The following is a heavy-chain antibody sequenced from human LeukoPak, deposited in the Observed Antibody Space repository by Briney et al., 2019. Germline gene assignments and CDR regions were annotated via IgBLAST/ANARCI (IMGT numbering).Heavy chain of an antibody. Sequence: GGSLRLPCAASGFTFSSYAMHWVRQAPGKGLEWVAVISYDGSNKYYADSVKGRFTISRDNSKNTLYLQMNSLRAEDTAVYYCARDAGPFDYWGQGTLVTVSS. CDR1: GFTFSSYA. D-gene: IGHD6-13*01. CDR3: ARDAGPFDY. V-gene: IGHV3-30*04. CDR2: ISYDGSNK. J-gene: IGHJ4*02.